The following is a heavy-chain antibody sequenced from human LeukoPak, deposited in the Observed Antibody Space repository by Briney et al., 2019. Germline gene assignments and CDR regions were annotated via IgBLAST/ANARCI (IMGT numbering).Heavy chain of an antibody. CDR3: ARDTSGSGGSCPDY. CDR1: GYTFTSYG. J-gene: IGHJ4*02. V-gene: IGHV1-18*01. Sequence: ASVKLSCKASGYTFTSYGISWVRQAPGQGLEWMGWISGYNGNTNYAHKLQGRVSMTTDTSTSTAYMELRSLRSDDTAVYYCARDTSGSGGSCPDYWGQGTLVTVSS. CDR2: ISGYNGNT. D-gene: IGHD2-15*01.